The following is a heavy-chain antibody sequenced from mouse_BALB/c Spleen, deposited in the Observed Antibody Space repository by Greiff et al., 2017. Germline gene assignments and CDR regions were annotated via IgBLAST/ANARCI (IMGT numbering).Heavy chain of an antibody. V-gene: IGHV7-3*02. Sequence: EVQGVESGGGLVQPGGSLRLSCATSGFTFTDYYMSWVRQPPGKALEWLGFIRNKANGYTTEYSASVKGRFTISRDNSQSILYLQMNTLRAEDSATYYCARDRYDVAYWGQGTLVTVSA. D-gene: IGHD2-14*01. J-gene: IGHJ3*01. CDR1: GFTFTDYY. CDR2: IRNKANGYTT. CDR3: ARDRYDVAY.